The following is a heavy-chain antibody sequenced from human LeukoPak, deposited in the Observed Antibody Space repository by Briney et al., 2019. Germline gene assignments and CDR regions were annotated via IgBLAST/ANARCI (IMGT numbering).Heavy chain of an antibody. J-gene: IGHJ4*02. D-gene: IGHD3-16*01. CDR2: IWYDGSNK. CDR3: ATNQIMIREYYFDY. CDR1: GFTFSSYG. V-gene: IGHV3-33*01. Sequence: EGSLRLSCAASGFTFSSYGMHWVRQAPGKGLEWVAVIWYDGSNKYYAESVKGRFTISRDNSKNTLYLQMNSLRAEDTAVYYCATNQIMIREYYFDYWGQGTLVTVSS.